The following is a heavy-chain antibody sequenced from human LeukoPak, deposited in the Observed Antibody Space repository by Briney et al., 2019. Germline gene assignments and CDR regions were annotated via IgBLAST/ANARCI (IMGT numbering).Heavy chain of an antibody. CDR3: TTERGRWLRAS. D-gene: IGHD5-24*01. V-gene: IGHV3-23*01. CDR1: GFTFSSYA. J-gene: IGHJ4*02. CDR2: ISGSGGST. Sequence: GGSLRLSCAASGFTFSSYAMSWVRQAPGKGLEWVSAISGSGGSTYYADSVKGRFTISRDNSKNTLYLQMNSLRAEDTAVYYCTTERGRWLRASWGQGTLVTVSS.